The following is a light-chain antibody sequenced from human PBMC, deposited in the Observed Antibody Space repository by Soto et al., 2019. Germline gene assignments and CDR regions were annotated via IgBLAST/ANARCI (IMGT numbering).Light chain of an antibody. CDR2: AAI. CDR3: QQVNSYPRT. Sequence: IQFDQSTSVLSASVGDRVTITCRASQGISQYVAWYQQKPGKAPKILIYAAIVLQGGVPSRFSGTGSATEIILTISLRQPEDLATYYWQQVNSYPRTFGGGTKVDIK. CDR1: QGISQY. V-gene: IGKV1-9*01. J-gene: IGKJ4*01.